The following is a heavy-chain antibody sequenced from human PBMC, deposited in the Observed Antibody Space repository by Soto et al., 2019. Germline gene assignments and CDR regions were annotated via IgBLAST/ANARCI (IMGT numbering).Heavy chain of an antibody. V-gene: IGHV1-18*01. CDR3: ARDLDEAVAATPNY. CDR2: ISAYNGNT. CDR1: GYTFTSYG. J-gene: IGHJ4*02. D-gene: IGHD6-25*01. Sequence: GASVKVSCKASGYTFTSYGISWVRQAPGQGLEWMGWISAYNGNTNYAQKLQGRVTMTTDTSTSTAYMELRSLRSDDTAVYYCARDLDEAVAATPNYWGQGTLVTVSS.